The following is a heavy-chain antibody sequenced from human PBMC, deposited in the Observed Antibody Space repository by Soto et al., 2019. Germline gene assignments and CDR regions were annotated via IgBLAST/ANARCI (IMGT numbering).Heavy chain of an antibody. D-gene: IGHD3-22*01. CDR2: IYSGGST. CDR3: ARDQGYYDSSGYYHGDYYGMDV. J-gene: IGHJ6*02. Sequence: GGSLRLSCAASGFTVSSNYMSWVRQAPGKGLEWVSVIYSGGSTYYADSVKGRFTISRDNSKNTLYLQMNSLRAEDTAVYYCARDQGYYDSSGYYHGDYYGMDVWGQGTTVTVSS. CDR1: GFTVSSNY. V-gene: IGHV3-53*01.